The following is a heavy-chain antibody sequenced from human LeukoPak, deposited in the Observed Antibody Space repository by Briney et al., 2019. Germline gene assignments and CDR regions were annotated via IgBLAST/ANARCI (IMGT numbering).Heavy chain of an antibody. D-gene: IGHD1-26*01. J-gene: IGHJ4*02. CDR2: IYFSVHT. CDR1: GGSINNNDYY. CDR3: ATHTWDLRFDF. Sequence: SETLSLTCTVSGGSINNNDYYWGWIRQSPGKGLEWIGTIYFSVHTYYNPSLKSRVTISIDTSKNLFSLKLSSVTAADTAVYYCATHTWDLRFDFWGQGTLVTVSS. V-gene: IGHV4-39*02.